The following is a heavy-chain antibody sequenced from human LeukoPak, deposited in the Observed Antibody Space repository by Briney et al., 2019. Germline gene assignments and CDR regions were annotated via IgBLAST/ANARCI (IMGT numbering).Heavy chain of an antibody. CDR1: GFTFSSDA. CDR3: ARRNAAYGPFDP. V-gene: IGHV3-23*01. J-gene: IGHJ5*02. Sequence: PGGSLRLSCAASGFTFSSDAMNWVRQAPGKGLEWVSVIGGSDGTTYYADSVKGRFTISRDNSKNTLYLQMNSLRAEDTAVYYCARRNAAYGPFDPWGQGTLVTVSS. D-gene: IGHD3-10*01. CDR2: IGGSDGTT.